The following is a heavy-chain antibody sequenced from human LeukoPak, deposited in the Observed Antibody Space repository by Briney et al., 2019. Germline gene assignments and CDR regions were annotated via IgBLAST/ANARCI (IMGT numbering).Heavy chain of an antibody. Sequence: SETLSLTCAVYGGSFSTYYWSWIRQSPGKGLEWIAEINHRGDTNYNPSIKSRVTISVDTSKNQFSLKVRSLTAADTAVYYCARGPTISETGYFDYWGQGTLVTVSS. CDR2: INHRGDT. J-gene: IGHJ4*02. D-gene: IGHD7-27*01. V-gene: IGHV4-34*01. CDR3: ARGPTISETGYFDY. CDR1: GGSFSTYY.